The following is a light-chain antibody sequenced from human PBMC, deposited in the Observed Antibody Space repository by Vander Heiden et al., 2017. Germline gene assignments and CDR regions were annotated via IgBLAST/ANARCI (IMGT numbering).Light chain of an antibody. CDR1: SSNIGSNT. CDR3: AAWDDSLNGVV. V-gene: IGLV1-44*01. Sequence: QSVLTQPPSASGPPAQRVTISCSGSSSNIGSNTVNWYQQLPGTAPKLLIYSNNQRPSGVPDRFSGSKSGTSASLAISGLQSEDEADYYCAAWDDSLNGVVFGGGTKLTVL. J-gene: IGLJ2*01. CDR2: SNN.